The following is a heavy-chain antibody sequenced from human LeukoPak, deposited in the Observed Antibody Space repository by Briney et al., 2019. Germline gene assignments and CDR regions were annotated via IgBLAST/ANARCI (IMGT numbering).Heavy chain of an antibody. D-gene: IGHD2-15*01. J-gene: IGHJ4*02. Sequence: PSQTLSLTCTVSGGSISSGDYYWSWIRRPPGTGLEWIGYIYYSGSTYYNPSLKSRVTISVDTSKNQFSLKLSSVTAADTAVYYCARAPQQYCSGGSCYRYFDYWGQGTLVTVSS. CDR3: ARAPQQYCSGGSCYRYFDY. V-gene: IGHV4-30-4*01. CDR2: IYYSGST. CDR1: GGSISSGDYY.